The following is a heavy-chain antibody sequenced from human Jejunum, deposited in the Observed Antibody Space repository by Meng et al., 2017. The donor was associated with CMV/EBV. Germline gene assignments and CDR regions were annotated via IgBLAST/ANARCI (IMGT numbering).Heavy chain of an antibody. CDR3: ARGTMTTNFEY. D-gene: IGHD4-17*01. CDR1: GLNVSSNY. J-gene: IGHJ4*02. Sequence: EVQLAESGGSLIRPGGPHRLSCRVSGLNVSSNYMTWVRQAPGKGLEWVSVLYNGGSTHYADSVKGRFTISRDNSRNTLYLQMTSLRAEDTAVYYCARGTMTTNFEYWGQGTLVTVSS. V-gene: IGHV3-53*01. CDR2: LYNGGST.